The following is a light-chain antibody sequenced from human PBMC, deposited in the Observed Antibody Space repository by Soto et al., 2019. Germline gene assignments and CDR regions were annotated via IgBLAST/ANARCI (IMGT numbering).Light chain of an antibody. J-gene: IGKJ1*01. CDR3: QQYGSSPWT. Sequence: ILFTHSPGTLSLSPGPGTILSCRASQSVNSNYLAWYQQKPGQAPRLLIYGASSRATGIPDRFSGSGSGTDFTLTISRLEPEDFAVYYCQQYGSSPWTFGQGTKVDIK. CDR1: QSVNSNY. CDR2: GAS. V-gene: IGKV3-20*01.